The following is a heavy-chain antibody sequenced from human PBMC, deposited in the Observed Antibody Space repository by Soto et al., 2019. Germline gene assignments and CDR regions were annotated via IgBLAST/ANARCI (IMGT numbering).Heavy chain of an antibody. V-gene: IGHV3-48*02. CDR2: ISSSSSTI. D-gene: IGHD2-15*01. CDR3: ARDSALSYCSGGSCYHYYFDY. CDR1: GFTFSSYS. Sequence: GGSLRLSCAASGFTFSSYSMNWVRQAPGKGLEWVSYISSSSSTIYYADSVKGRFTISRDNAKNSLYLQMNSLRDEDTAVYYCARDSALSYCSGGSCYHYYFDYWGQGTLVTVSS. J-gene: IGHJ4*02.